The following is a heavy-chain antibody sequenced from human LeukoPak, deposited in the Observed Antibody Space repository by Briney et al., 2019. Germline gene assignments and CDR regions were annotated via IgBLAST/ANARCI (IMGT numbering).Heavy chain of an antibody. V-gene: IGHV3-33*01. D-gene: IGHD3-10*01. J-gene: IGHJ6*02. CDR3: ARDLSHQYSGMDL. CDR1: GFTFSNSG. CDR2: IWFDGRHE. Sequence: GRSLRLSCAASGFTFSNSGMRWVRQAPGKGLEWVANIWFDGRHEKYADSVKGRLTISRDNSQQTLYLQMNSLRAEDTAVYYCARDLSHQYSGMDLWGLGTSVTVSS.